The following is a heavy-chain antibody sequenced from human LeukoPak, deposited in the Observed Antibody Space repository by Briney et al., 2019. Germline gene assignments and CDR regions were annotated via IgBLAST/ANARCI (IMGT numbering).Heavy chain of an antibody. D-gene: IGHD1-26*01. V-gene: IGHV3-21*01. CDR3: ARDLDSGSQFDY. CDR1: GFTFRSYS. J-gene: IGHJ4*02. Sequence: GGSLRLSCAASGFTFRSYSMNWVRQAPGKGLEWVSSISSSSSYIYYADSVKGRFTISRDNAKNSLYLQMNSLRTEDTAVYYCARDLDSGSQFDYWGRGTLVTVSS. CDR2: ISSSSSYI.